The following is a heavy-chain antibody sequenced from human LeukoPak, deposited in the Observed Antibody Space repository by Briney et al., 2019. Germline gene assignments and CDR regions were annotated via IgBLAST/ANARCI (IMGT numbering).Heavy chain of an antibody. CDR1: GFTFSYVW. J-gene: IGHJ3*02. CDR2: ISFDGSNK. V-gene: IGHV3-30*18. Sequence: GGSLRLSCAASGFTFSYVWMSWVRQAPGKGLEWVAVISFDGSNKYCADSVKGRFTISRDNSKDTLYLQMNSLRAEDTAVYYCAKDLSYSDYAGDAFDIWGQGTMVTVSS. D-gene: IGHD4-11*01. CDR3: AKDLSYSDYAGDAFDI.